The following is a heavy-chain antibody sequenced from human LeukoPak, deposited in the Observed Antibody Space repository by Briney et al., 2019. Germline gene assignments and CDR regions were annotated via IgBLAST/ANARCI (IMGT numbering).Heavy chain of an antibody. Sequence: PSETLSLTCTVSGGSISRSSYYWGWIRQPPGKGLEWIGSIYYSGSTYYNPSLKSRVTISVDTSKNQFSLKLSSVTAADTAVYYCARLSGYGLHYYYHMDVWGKGATVTVSS. J-gene: IGHJ6*03. CDR1: GGSISRSSYY. CDR2: IYYSGST. V-gene: IGHV4-39*07. D-gene: IGHD5-12*01. CDR3: ARLSGYGLHYYYHMDV.